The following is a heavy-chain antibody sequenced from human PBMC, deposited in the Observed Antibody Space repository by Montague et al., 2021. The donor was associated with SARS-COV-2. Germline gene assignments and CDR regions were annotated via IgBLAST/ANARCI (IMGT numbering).Heavy chain of an antibody. CDR1: GGSITGFS. Sequence: SETLSLTCAASGGSITGFSWSWVRQPAGKGLEWIGRVTTSGTTNYSPSLRSRVTMSVDTSKNQFSLNLNSVTAADTAIYYCARTPTRPLSLDSWGQGTLVTGSS. V-gene: IGHV4-4*07. D-gene: IGHD6-6*01. CDR3: ARTPTRPLSLDS. CDR2: VTTSGTT. J-gene: IGHJ4*02.